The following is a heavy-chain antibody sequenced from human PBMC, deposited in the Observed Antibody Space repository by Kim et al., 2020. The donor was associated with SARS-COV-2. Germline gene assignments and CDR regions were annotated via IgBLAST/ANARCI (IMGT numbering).Heavy chain of an antibody. V-gene: IGHV4-61*02. CDR1: GGSISSGSYY. CDR3: AREKLGVVVAATRGWFDP. D-gene: IGHD2-15*01. J-gene: IGHJ5*02. CDR2: IYTSGST. Sequence: SETLSLTCTVSGGSISSGSYYWSWIRQPAGKGLEWIGRIYTSGSTNYNPSLKSRVTISVDTSKNQFSLKLSSVTAADTAVYYCAREKLGVVVAATRGWFDPWGQGTLVTVSS.